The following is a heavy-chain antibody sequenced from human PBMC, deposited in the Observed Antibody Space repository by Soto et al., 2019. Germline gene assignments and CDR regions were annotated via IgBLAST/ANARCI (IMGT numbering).Heavy chain of an antibody. J-gene: IGHJ6*02. Sequence: SETLSLTCGVYGGSLSNYYWSWIRQSPGKGLEWIGEISHSGVTNHNPSLKSRVTISVDTSKSQFSLKVRSLTAADTAVYYCARGPIGPNRLSYYYYGMHVWGQGTKVTVSS. D-gene: IGHD2-8*01. CDR2: ISHSGVT. CDR1: GGSLSNYY. CDR3: ARGPIGPNRLSYYYYGMHV. V-gene: IGHV4-34*01.